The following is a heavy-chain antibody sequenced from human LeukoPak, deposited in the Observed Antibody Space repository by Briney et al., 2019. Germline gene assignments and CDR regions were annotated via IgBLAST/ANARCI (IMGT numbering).Heavy chain of an antibody. Sequence: PGGSLRLSCAASGFIFNTYDMHWVRQITGKGLEWVSAIDPAGNTYYAGSVKGRFTTSRENAKNSLYLQMNSLRAGDTAVYYCVREGPGSGWTYFDYWGQGTLVTVSS. CDR1: GFIFNTYD. CDR2: IDPAGNT. V-gene: IGHV3-13*04. J-gene: IGHJ4*02. D-gene: IGHD6-19*01. CDR3: VREGPGSGWTYFDY.